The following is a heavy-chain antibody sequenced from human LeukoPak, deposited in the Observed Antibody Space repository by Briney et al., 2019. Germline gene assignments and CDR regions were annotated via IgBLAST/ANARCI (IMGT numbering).Heavy chain of an antibody. Sequence: ASVKVSCKASGSTFTGYYMHWVRQAPGQGLEWMGWINPNSGGTNYGQKFQGSVTMTRDTSISTAYMELSRLRSDDTAVYYCARARPYSSASAVWFDPWGQGTLVTVSS. J-gene: IGHJ5*02. V-gene: IGHV1-2*02. CDR3: ARARPYSSASAVWFDP. D-gene: IGHD6-6*01. CDR1: GSTFTGYY. CDR2: INPNSGGT.